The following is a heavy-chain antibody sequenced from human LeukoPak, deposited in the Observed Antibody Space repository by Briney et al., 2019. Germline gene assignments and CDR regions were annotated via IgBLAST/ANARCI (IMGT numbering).Heavy chain of an antibody. CDR2: IDYRGST. V-gene: IGHV4-59*01. CDR3: ARPKGLLWFGE. D-gene: IGHD3-10*01. CDR1: GGSISSYY. Sequence: SETLSLTCTVSGGSISSYYWSWIRQPPGKGLEWIAYIDYRGSTTYNPSLKSRVTISVDTSRNQFSLKLSSVTAADTAVYYCARPKGLLWFGEWGQGTLVTVSS. J-gene: IGHJ4*02.